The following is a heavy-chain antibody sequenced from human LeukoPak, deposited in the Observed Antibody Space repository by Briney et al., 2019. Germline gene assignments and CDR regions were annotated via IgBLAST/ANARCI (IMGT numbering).Heavy chain of an antibody. CDR3: AKDNDYGDYVTAWSPYLKIDAFDI. V-gene: IGHV3-9*01. Sequence: GGPLRLSCAASGFTFDDYAMHWVRQAPGRGLEWVSGISWNSGSIGYADSVKGRFTISRDNAKNSLYLQMNSLRAEDTALYYCAKDNDYGDYVTAWSPYLKIDAFDIWGQGTMVTVSS. CDR1: GFTFDDYA. CDR2: ISWNSGSI. J-gene: IGHJ3*02. D-gene: IGHD4-17*01.